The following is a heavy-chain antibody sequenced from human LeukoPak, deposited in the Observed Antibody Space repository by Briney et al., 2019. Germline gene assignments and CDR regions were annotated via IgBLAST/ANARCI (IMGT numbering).Heavy chain of an antibody. J-gene: IGHJ3*02. D-gene: IGHD1-26*01. CDR2: IKEDGSEK. CDR3: AREPPSASGNAFDI. CDR1: GFTFSSYW. Sequence: PGGSLRLSCAASGFTFSSYWMTWVRQAPGKGLEWVANIKEDGSEKYYVDSVKGRFTISRDNAKNSLYLQMNSLRAEDTAVYYCAREPPSASGNAFDIWGQGTMVTVSS. V-gene: IGHV3-7*01.